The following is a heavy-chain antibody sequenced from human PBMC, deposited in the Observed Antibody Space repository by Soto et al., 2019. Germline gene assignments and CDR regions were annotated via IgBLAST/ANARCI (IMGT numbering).Heavy chain of an antibody. CDR3: ARDYGYSGYEGLREFDY. V-gene: IGHV3-48*02. J-gene: IGHJ4*02. CDR1: GFTFSSYS. CDR2: ISGSSSTI. Sequence: GGSLRLSCAASGFTFSSYSMNWVRQAPGKGLEWVSYISGSSSTIYYADSVKGRFTISRDNAKNSLYLQMNSLRDEDTAVYYCARDYGYSGYEGLREFDYWGQGTLVTVSS. D-gene: IGHD5-12*01.